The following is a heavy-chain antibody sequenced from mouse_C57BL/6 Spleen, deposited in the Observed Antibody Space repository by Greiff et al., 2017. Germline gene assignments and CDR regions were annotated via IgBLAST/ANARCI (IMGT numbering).Heavy chain of an antibody. CDR1: GFTFSSYA. Sequence: EVKVVESGGGLVKPGGSLKLSCAASGFTFSSYAMSWVRQTPEKRLEWVATISDGGSYTYYPDNVKGRFTISRDNAKNNLYLQMSQLKSEDTAMYYCAREDGNYFDYWGQGTTLTVSS. CDR3: AREDGNYFDY. V-gene: IGHV5-4*01. J-gene: IGHJ2*01. CDR2: ISDGGSYT. D-gene: IGHD2-1*01.